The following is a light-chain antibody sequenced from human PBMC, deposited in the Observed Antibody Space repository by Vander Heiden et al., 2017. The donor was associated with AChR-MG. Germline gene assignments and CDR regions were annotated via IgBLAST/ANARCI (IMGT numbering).Light chain of an antibody. Sequence: QLPQSPSSLSASLGDRVTITCRASQSISSYLNWYQQKPGKAPKLLIYAASSLQSGVPSRFSGSGSGTDFTLTISSLQPEDFATYYCQQSYSTPLTFGGGTKVEIK. CDR3: QQSYSTPLT. CDR2: AAS. V-gene: IGKV1-39*01. J-gene: IGKJ4*01. CDR1: QSISSY.